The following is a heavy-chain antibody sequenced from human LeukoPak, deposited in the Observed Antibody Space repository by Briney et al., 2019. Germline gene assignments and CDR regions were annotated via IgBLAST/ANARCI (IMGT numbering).Heavy chain of an antibody. CDR2: IYTSGST. Sequence: PSETLSLTCTASGGSISSYYWGWIRQPAGKGLEWIGRIYTSGSTNNNPSLKSRVTMSVATSKNQSSLKLSSVTASDTAVYYCAREVDFWSGLYIWGQGTLVTVSS. CDR3: AREVDFWSGLYI. V-gene: IGHV4-4*07. CDR1: GGSISSYY. D-gene: IGHD3-3*01. J-gene: IGHJ4*02.